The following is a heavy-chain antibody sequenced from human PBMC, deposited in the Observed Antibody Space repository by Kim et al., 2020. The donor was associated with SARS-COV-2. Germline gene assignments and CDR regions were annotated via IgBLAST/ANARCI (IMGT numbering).Heavy chain of an antibody. V-gene: IGHV4-31*03. CDR1: GGSISSGGYY. CDR2: IYYSGST. Sequence: SETLSLTCTVSGGSISSGGYYWSWIRQHPGKGLEWIGYIYYSGSTYYNPSLKSRVTISVDTSKNQFSLKLSSVTAADTAVYYCARGITIFGVVIDWFDPWGQGTLVTVSS. J-gene: IGHJ5*02. CDR3: ARGITIFGVVIDWFDP. D-gene: IGHD3-3*01.